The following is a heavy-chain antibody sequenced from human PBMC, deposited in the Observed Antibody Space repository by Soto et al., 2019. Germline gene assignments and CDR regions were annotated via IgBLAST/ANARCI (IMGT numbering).Heavy chain of an antibody. V-gene: IGHV3-30*18. J-gene: IGHJ4*02. CDR3: AKSRSYSSWYYFVY. D-gene: IGHD6-13*01. CDR2: ISYDGSNK. CDR1: GFTFSSYG. Sequence: PGGSLRLSCAASGFTFSSYGMHWVRQAPGKGLEWVAVISYDGSNKYYADSVKGRFTISRDNSKNTLYLQMNSLRAEDTAVYYCAKSRSYSSWYYFVYWGQGTLVTVSS.